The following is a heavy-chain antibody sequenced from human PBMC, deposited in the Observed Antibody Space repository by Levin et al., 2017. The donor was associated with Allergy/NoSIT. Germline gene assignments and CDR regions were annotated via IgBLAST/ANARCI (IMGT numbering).Heavy chain of an antibody. CDR1: GGSFSGYY. J-gene: IGHJ2*01. Sequence: SETLSLTCAVYGGSFSGYYWSWIRQPPGKGLEWIGEINHSGSTNYNPSHKSRVTISVDTSKNQFSLKLSSVTAADTAVYYCARGSHGDPWYFDLWGRGTLVTVSS. CDR3: ARGSHGDPWYFDL. D-gene: IGHD4-17*01. CDR2: INHSGST. V-gene: IGHV4-34*01.